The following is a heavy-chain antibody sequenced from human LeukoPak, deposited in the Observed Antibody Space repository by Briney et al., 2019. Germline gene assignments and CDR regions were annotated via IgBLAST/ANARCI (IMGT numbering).Heavy chain of an antibody. J-gene: IGHJ6*03. CDR2: IYGGGST. CDR1: GFTVCGNY. Sequence: GGSLRLSCAASGFTVCGNYMSWVRQAPGKGLEWVSVIYGGGSTYYADSVKGRFTISRDNSKNTLYLQMNSLRAEDTAVYYCARDRTSISWPYMDVWGKGTTVTVSS. D-gene: IGHD6-6*01. CDR3: ARDRTSISWPYMDV. V-gene: IGHV3-53*01.